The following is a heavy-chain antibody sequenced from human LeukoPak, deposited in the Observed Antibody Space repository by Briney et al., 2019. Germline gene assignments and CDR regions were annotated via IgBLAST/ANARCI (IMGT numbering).Heavy chain of an antibody. V-gene: IGHV4-34*01. J-gene: IGHJ4*02. CDR3: ARRDDSSGYHKIFDY. CDR2: IYYGENT. Sequence: SETLSLTCAVYGGSFSGYSFTWIRQPPGKGLEWIGNIYYGENTYYNPSLKSRVTISIDTSNNQFYLKLSSLTAADTAVYYCARRDDSSGYHKIFDYWGQGTLVTVSS. CDR1: GGSFSGYS. D-gene: IGHD3-22*01.